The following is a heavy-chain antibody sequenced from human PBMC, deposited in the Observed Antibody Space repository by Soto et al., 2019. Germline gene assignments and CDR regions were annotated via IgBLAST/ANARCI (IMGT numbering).Heavy chain of an antibody. CDR3: VKDFRPSEYDSSGYFDF. Sequence: PGGSLRLSCAASGFTFDDYAMHWVRQTPGKGLEWVAGIRWNSGGLGYADSVKGRFTISRDNAKNSLFLQVSSLKPEDTALYYCVKDFRPSEYDSSGYFDFWGQGTLVTVSS. V-gene: IGHV3-9*01. CDR1: GFTFDDYA. CDR2: IRWNSGGL. D-gene: IGHD3-22*01. J-gene: IGHJ4*02.